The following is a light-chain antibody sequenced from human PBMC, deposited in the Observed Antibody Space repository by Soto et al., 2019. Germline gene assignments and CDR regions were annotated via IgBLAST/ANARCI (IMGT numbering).Light chain of an antibody. Sequence: EIVLTQSPATLSLSPGERATLSCWASQSVGRHLAWYQQKPGQAPRLLIYDASNRATGVPARFSGSGSGTDFTLSISSLEPEDFAVYYCQQRNNWPPATFGGGTKVEIK. CDR3: QQRNNWPPAT. CDR1: QSVGRH. J-gene: IGKJ4*01. CDR2: DAS. V-gene: IGKV3-11*01.